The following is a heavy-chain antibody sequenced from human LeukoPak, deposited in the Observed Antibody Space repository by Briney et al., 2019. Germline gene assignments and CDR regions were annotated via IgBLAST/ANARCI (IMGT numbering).Heavy chain of an antibody. Sequence: SETLSLTCTVSGGSISSYYWSWIRQPAGKGLEWIGRIYTSGSTNYNPSLKSRVTMSVDTSKNQFSLKLSSVTAADTAVYYCARVTYYDFWSGYYTGYYYYYYMDVWGKGTTVTVSS. D-gene: IGHD3-3*01. CDR3: ARVTYYDFWSGYYTGYYYYYYMDV. V-gene: IGHV4-4*07. CDR2: IYTSGST. J-gene: IGHJ6*03. CDR1: GGSISSYY.